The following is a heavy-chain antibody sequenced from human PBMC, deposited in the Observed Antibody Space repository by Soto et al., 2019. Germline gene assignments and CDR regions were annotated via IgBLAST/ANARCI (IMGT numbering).Heavy chain of an antibody. CDR1: GYTFTIYG. CDR3: ARDHRSITIFGVVTSPDYYYYYYGMDV. J-gene: IGHJ6*02. D-gene: IGHD3-3*01. CDR2: ISAYNGNI. Sequence: ASVKVSCKASGYTFTIYGISWVRQAPGQGLEWMGWISAYNGNINYAQKLQGRVTMTTDTSTSTAYMELRSLRSDDTAVYYCARDHRSITIFGVVTSPDYYYYYYGMDVWGRGTTVTV. V-gene: IGHV1-18*01.